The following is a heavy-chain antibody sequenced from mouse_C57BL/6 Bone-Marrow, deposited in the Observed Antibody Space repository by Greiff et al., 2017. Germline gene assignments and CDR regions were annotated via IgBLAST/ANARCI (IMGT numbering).Heavy chain of an antibody. CDR1: GFSLTSYG. J-gene: IGHJ3*01. Sequence: VKLQESGPGLVQPSQSLSITCTVSGFSLTSYGVHWVRQSPGKGLEWLGVIWSGGSTDSNAAFISSMSISKDNSKSQVFFKMNSLQADDTAIYYCARCAYWGQGTLVTVSA. CDR2: IWSGGST. CDR3: ARCAY. V-gene: IGHV2-2*01.